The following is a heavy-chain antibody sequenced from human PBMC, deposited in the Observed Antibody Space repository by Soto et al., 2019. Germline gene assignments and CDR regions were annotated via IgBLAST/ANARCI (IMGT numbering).Heavy chain of an antibody. J-gene: IGHJ5*02. D-gene: IGHD4-4*01. CDR3: VRGGSNYAS. V-gene: IGHV3-7*01. CDR1: GFTFSDSW. CDR2: IKPDESEK. Sequence: GGSLRRSCTASGFTFSDSWMTWVRQAPGKGLEWVARIKPDESEKKYADSVKGRFSISRDNAKNSMYLQMDSLRGEDTAVYYCVRGGSNYASWGQGTLVTVSS.